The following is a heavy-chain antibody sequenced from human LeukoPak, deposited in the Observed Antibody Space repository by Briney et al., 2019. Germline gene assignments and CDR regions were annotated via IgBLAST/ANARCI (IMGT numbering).Heavy chain of an antibody. Sequence: GGSLRLSCAASGFTFSDYYMSWIRQAPGKGLEWASYISSSGSTIYYADSVKGRFTISRDNAKNSLYLQMNSLRAEDTAVYYCAREFKLRFLEWSPLKGMDVWGQGTTVTVSS. D-gene: IGHD3-3*01. CDR1: GFTFSDYY. J-gene: IGHJ6*02. V-gene: IGHV3-11*01. CDR3: AREFKLRFLEWSPLKGMDV. CDR2: ISSSGSTI.